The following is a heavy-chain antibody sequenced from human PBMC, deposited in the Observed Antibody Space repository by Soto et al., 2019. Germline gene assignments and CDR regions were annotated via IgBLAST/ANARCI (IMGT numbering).Heavy chain of an antibody. V-gene: IGHV3-30-3*01. CDR2: ISYDGSNK. CDR3: AREYGYGYVFDY. CDR1: GFTFSSYA. D-gene: IGHD5-18*01. Sequence: QVQLVESGGGVVQPGRSLRLSCAASGFTFSSYAMHWVRQAPGKGLEWVAVISYDGSNKYYADSVKGRFTISRDNSKNTLYLQMNSLRAEDTAVYYCAREYGYGYVFDYWGQGTLVTVSS. J-gene: IGHJ4*02.